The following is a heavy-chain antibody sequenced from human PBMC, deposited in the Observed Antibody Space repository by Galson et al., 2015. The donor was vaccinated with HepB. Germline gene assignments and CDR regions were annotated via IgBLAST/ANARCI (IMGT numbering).Heavy chain of an antibody. J-gene: IGHJ6*02. CDR3: ARADHYGMDV. CDR1: GFIFSTSW. Sequence: SLRLSCAASGFIFSTSWMHWVRQVPGKGLVWVSRINSDGNSAIYADSVKGRFTIPRDNAKNTLYLQMNCLRAEDTAVYFCARADHYGMDVWGQGTTVSVSS. CDR2: INSDGNSA. V-gene: IGHV3-74*01.